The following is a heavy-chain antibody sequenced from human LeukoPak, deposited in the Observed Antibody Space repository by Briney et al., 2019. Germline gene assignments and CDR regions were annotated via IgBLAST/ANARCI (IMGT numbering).Heavy chain of an antibody. V-gene: IGHV4-39*07. CDR2: IYYSGST. J-gene: IGHJ4*02. CDR3: ASAPYYYDSSGPFDY. D-gene: IGHD3-22*01. Sequence: SETLSLTCTVSGGSISSSSYYWGWIRQPPWKGLEWIGSIYYSGSTYYNPSLKSRVTISVDTSKNQFSLKLSSVTAADTAVYYCASAPYYYDSSGPFDYWGQGTLVTVSS. CDR1: GGSISSSSYY.